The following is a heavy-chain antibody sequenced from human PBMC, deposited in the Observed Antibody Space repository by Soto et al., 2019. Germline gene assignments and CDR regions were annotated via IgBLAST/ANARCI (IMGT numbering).Heavy chain of an antibody. CDR2: IIPIFGTA. CDR3: AREGALEDVVPAARALTYYCYYYGMDV. V-gene: IGHV1-69*13. D-gene: IGHD2-2*01. Sequence: SVKVSCKASGGTFSSYAISWVRQAPGQGLEWMGGIIPIFGTANYAQKFQGRVTITADESTSTAYMELSSLRSEDTAVYYCAREGALEDVVPAARALTYYCYYYGMDVWGKGSTVTVCS. CDR1: GGTFSSYA. J-gene: IGHJ6*04.